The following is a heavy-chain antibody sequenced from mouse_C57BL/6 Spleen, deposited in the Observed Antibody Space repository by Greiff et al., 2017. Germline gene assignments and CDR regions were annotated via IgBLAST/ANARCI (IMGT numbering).Heavy chain of an antibody. D-gene: IGHD2-1*01. V-gene: IGHV1-50*01. J-gene: IGHJ2*01. CDR1: GYTFTSYW. Sequence: VQLQQPGAELVKPGASVKLSCKASGYTFTSYWMQWVKQRPGQGLEWIGEIDPSDSYTNYNQKFKGKATLTVDTSSSTAYMQLSSLTSEDSAVYYCARGVTGHFDYWGQGTTLTVSS. CDR3: ARGVTGHFDY. CDR2: IDPSDSYT.